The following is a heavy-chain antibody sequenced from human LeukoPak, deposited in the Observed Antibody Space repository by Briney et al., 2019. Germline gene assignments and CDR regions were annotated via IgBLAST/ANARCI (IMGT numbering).Heavy chain of an antibody. J-gene: IGHJ4*02. D-gene: IGHD3-9*01. CDR3: ARGVGVHYYDILTGYYAARGLFDY. CDR2: INHSGST. Sequence: SETLSLTCAVYGGSFSGYYWSWIRQPPGKGLEWIGEINHSGSTNYNPSLKSRVTISVVTSKNQFSLKLSSVTAADTAVYYCARGVGVHYYDILTGYYAARGLFDYWGQGTLVTVSS. CDR1: GGSFSGYY. V-gene: IGHV4-34*01.